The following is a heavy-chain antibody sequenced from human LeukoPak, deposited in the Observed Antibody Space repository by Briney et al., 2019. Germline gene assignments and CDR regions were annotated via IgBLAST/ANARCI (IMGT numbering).Heavy chain of an antibody. CDR1: GFTFSSYS. D-gene: IGHD6-6*01. CDR3: ARAQGRLVNDIHYYYYMDV. J-gene: IGHJ6*03. Sequence: PGGSLRLSCAASGFTFSSYSMNWVRQAPGKGLEWVSSISSSSSYIYYADSVKGRFTISRDNAKNSLYLQMNSLRAEDTAVYYCARAQGRLVNDIHYYYYMDVWGKGTTVTVSS. V-gene: IGHV3-21*01. CDR2: ISSSSSYI.